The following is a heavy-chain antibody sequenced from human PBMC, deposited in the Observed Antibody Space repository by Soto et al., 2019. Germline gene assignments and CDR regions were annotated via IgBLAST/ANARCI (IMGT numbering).Heavy chain of an antibody. CDR3: AKDTGQVVPGPYYYGMDV. V-gene: IGHV3-23*01. D-gene: IGHD2-2*01. CDR2: ISGSGGST. J-gene: IGHJ6*02. Sequence: GSLRLSCAASGFTFSSYAMSWVRQAPGKGLEWVSAISGSGGSTYYADSVKGRFTISRDNSKNTLYLQMNSLRAEDTAVYYCAKDTGQVVPGPYYYGMDVWGQGTTVTVSS. CDR1: GFTFSSYA.